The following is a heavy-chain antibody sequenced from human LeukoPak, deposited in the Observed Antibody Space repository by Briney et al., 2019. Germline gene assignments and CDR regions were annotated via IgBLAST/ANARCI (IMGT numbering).Heavy chain of an antibody. CDR1: GFTFSSYA. Sequence: GGSLRLSCAASGFTFSSYAMSWVRQAPGKGLEWVANINQDGSEKHYVDPAKGRFTISRDNAKNSLYLQMNSLRAEDTAMYYCVCRYFDWLSRFDPWGQGTLVTVSS. D-gene: IGHD3-9*01. CDR2: INQDGSEK. V-gene: IGHV3-7*01. J-gene: IGHJ5*02. CDR3: VCRYFDWLSRFDP.